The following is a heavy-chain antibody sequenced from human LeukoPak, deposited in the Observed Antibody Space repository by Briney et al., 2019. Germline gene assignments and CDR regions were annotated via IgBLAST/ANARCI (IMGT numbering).Heavy chain of an antibody. V-gene: IGHV3-30*02. CDR1: GFTFVSYA. CDR2: IRFDGSDK. D-gene: IGHD2-8*02. J-gene: IGHJ4*02. CDR3: AKGVGYVVPYYFDY. Sequence: GGSLRLSCAASGFTFVSYAMHWVRQAPGKGLEWVAFIRFDGSDKYYADSVKGRFTISRDNSKNTLYLQMNSLRAEDTAVYYCAKGVGYVVPYYFDYWGQGTLVTVSS.